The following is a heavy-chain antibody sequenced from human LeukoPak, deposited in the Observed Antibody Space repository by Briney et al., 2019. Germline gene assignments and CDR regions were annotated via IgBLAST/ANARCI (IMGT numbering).Heavy chain of an antibody. D-gene: IGHD5-18*01. V-gene: IGHV3-7*01. Sequence: TGGSLRLSCAASGFSLSGYWMTWVRQAPGKGLGWVARLHADGVEQNYVDSVTGRFTMSRDNAKNSLDLQMNSLRVEDTAVYYCARGGYSFDYLGQGTLVAVSS. J-gene: IGHJ4*02. CDR3: ARGGYSFDY. CDR2: LHADGVEQ. CDR1: GFSLSGYW.